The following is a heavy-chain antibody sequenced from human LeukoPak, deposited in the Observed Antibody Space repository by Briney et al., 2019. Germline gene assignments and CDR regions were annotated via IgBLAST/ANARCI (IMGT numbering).Heavy chain of an antibody. V-gene: IGHV1-8*02. CDR1: GYTFTGYY. D-gene: IGHD5-12*01. CDR2: MNPNSGNT. Sequence: ASVKVSCKASGYTFTGYYMHWVRQATGQGLEWMGWMNPNSGNTGYAQKFQGRVTMTRNTSISTAYMELSSLRSEDTAVYYCARGGYSGYAIKAGNDYWGQGTLVTVSS. CDR3: ARGGYSGYAIKAGNDY. J-gene: IGHJ4*02.